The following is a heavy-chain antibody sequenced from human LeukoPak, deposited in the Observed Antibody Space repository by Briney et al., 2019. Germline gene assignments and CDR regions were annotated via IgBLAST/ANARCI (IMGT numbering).Heavy chain of an antibody. CDR2: ISVSGGST. D-gene: IGHD6-6*01. CDR1: GFTFSSYA. V-gene: IGHV3-23*01. Sequence: GGSLRLSCAASGFTFSSYAMSWVRQAPGKGLEWVSSISVSGGSTFYADSVKGRVTITRDNSKNTLYLQMNSLTAEDTAVYYCARQEYGARALYYFDYWGQGTLVTVSS. J-gene: IGHJ4*02. CDR3: ARQEYGARALYYFDY.